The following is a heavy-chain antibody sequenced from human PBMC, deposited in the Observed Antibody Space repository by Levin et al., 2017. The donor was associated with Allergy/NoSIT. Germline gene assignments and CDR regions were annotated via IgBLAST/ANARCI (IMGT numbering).Heavy chain of an antibody. J-gene: IGHJ4*02. D-gene: IGHD6-19*01. V-gene: IGHV3-23*01. CDR3: TRAGPYYLDY. Sequence: LSLTCAVSGFTFDIFAMTWVRQTPGRGLECVSSISGSGGETLYADSVKGRFTISRDNSKNTLYLQMSSLRAEDAALYYCTRAGPYYLDYWGQGTLVTVSS. CDR2: ISGSGGET. CDR1: GFTFDIFA.